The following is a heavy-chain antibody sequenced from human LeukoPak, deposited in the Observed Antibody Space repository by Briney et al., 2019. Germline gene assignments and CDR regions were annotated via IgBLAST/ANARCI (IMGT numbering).Heavy chain of an antibody. CDR1: GGTFSSYA. CDR2: INVGNGNT. CDR3: AREGRQGGLDY. D-gene: IGHD6-25*01. J-gene: IGHJ4*02. V-gene: IGHV1-3*01. Sequence: GASVKVSCKASGGTFSSYAISWVRQAPGQRLEWMGWINVGNGNTKYSQRFQGRVTITRDTSAITAYMELSSLRSEDRALYYCAREGRQGGLDYWGQGTLVTVSS.